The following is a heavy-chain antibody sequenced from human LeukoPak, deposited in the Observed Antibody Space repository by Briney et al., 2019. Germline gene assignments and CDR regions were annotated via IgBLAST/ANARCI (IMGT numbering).Heavy chain of an antibody. V-gene: IGHV4-59*01. CDR3: ARGKHYYDSSGYSPFDY. CDR1: GGSISSYY. Sequence: SETLSLTCTVSGGSISSYYWSWIRQPPGKGLEWIGNIYYSGSTNYNPPLKSRVTISMDTSNYQFYLKLSSVTAADTAVYYCARGKHYYDSSGYSPFDYWGQGTLVTVSS. CDR2: IYYSGST. J-gene: IGHJ4*02. D-gene: IGHD3-22*01.